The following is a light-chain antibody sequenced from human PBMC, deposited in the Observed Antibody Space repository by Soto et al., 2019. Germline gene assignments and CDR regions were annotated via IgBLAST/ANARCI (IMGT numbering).Light chain of an antibody. CDR2: DAS. V-gene: IGKV1-5*01. CDR1: RGIITG. J-gene: IGKJ4*01. Sequence: DFQITQSLSTLSPSVEERFTITGRAIRGIITGLAWYQQKPGKAPQLLIYDASSLQSGVPSRFSGSGSGTEFTLTISSLQPDDFATYYCQQYNSFSITFGGGTKVEIK. CDR3: QQYNSFSIT.